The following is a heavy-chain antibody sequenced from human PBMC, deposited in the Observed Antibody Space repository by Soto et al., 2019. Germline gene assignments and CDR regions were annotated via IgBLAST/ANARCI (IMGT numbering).Heavy chain of an antibody. CDR3: ARQGQWVAGFFDY. J-gene: IGHJ4*02. CDR2: YYYRGST. D-gene: IGHD6-19*01. CDR1: GGSISSSDYY. V-gene: IGHV4-39*01. Sequence: QLQLQESGPGLVKPSETLSLTCTVSGGSISSSDYYWGWIRQPPGKGLEWIGSYYYRGSTYYNPSLKSRVPISVDTSNSQFSLRLSSVTAADPAVYYCARQGQWVAGFFDYWGQGTLVTVSS.